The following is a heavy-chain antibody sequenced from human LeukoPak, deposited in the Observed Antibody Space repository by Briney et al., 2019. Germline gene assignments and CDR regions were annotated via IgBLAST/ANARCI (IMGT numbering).Heavy chain of an antibody. D-gene: IGHD3-9*01. CDR1: GFTFSSYA. V-gene: IGHV3-23*01. CDR2: ISGSGGST. Sequence: GGSLRLSCAASGFTFSSYAMSWVRQAPGKGLEWVSAISGSGGSTYYADSVKGRFTISRDNSKNTLYLQMNSLRAEDTAVYYCAKDRSYYDILTGYSNGMDVWGQGTTVTVSS. CDR3: AKDRSYYDILTGYSNGMDV. J-gene: IGHJ6*02.